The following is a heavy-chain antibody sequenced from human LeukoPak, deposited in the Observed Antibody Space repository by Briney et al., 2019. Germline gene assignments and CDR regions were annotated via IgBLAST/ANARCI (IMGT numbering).Heavy chain of an antibody. Sequence: ASVKVSCKASGGTFSSYAISWVRQAPGQGLEWMGGIIPIFGTANYAQKFQGRVTITTDESTSTAYMELSSLRSEDTAVYYCATGRLMTTVTTHHFDYWGQGTLVTVSS. CDR3: ATGRLMTTVTTHHFDY. D-gene: IGHD4-17*01. J-gene: IGHJ4*02. CDR1: GGTFSSYA. V-gene: IGHV1-69*05. CDR2: IIPIFGTA.